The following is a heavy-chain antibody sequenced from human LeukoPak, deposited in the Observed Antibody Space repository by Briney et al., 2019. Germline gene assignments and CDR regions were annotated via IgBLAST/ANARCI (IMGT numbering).Heavy chain of an antibody. CDR1: GGSISSSSYY. J-gene: IGHJ4*02. V-gene: IGHV4-39*07. CDR3: AREHELAAAGTELDY. CDR2: IYYSGST. Sequence: SETLSLTCTVSGGSISSSSYYWGWIRQPPGKGLEWIGSIYYSGSTYYNPSLKSRVTISVDTSKNQFSLKLSSVTAADTAVYYCAREHELAAAGTELDYWGQGTLDTVSS. D-gene: IGHD6-13*01.